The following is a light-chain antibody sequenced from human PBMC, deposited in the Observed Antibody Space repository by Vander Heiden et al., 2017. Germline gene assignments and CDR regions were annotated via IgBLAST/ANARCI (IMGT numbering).Light chain of an antibody. V-gene: IGLV2-14*01. Sequence: QSALTPPASLAGTPGPSIPTSCTGSRGDIGTDHYVSWYQQHPGKAPKVIIYDDNQRPSGISNRFSGSRSVNTASLTISGLQAEDEADYYCCSYTSRSTLYVFGTGTKVTVL. CDR2: DDN. J-gene: IGLJ1*01. CDR3: CSYTSRSTLYV. CDR1: RGDIGTDHY.